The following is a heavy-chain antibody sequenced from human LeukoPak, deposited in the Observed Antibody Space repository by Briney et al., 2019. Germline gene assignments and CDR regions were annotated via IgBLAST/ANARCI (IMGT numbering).Heavy chain of an antibody. CDR2: IYISGST. Sequence: SETLSLTCTVSGASINSHYRSWIRQPAGKGLEWIGRIYISGSTNYNSSLQSRVTMSVDTSQNQFSLKLTSVTAADTAVYYCARALNPLPGTYYFDYWGQGTLVTVSS. CDR3: ARALNPLPGTYYFDY. CDR1: GASINSHY. D-gene: IGHD2-15*01. V-gene: IGHV4-4*07. J-gene: IGHJ4*02.